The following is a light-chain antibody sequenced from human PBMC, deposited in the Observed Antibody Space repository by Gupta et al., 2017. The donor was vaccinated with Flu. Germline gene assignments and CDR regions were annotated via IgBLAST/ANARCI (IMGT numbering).Light chain of an antibody. CDR3: AAWDDSLSCRV. J-gene: IGLJ3*02. CDR2: RNN. CDR1: SSNIGSNY. Sequence: SVLTQPPSASGTPGQRVTISCSGSSSNIGSNYVYWYQQLPGTAPKLLIYRNNQRPSGVPVRFSGSKSGTSASLAISGLRAEDDADYYCAAWDDSLSCRVSGGGTKLTVL. V-gene: IGLV1-47*01.